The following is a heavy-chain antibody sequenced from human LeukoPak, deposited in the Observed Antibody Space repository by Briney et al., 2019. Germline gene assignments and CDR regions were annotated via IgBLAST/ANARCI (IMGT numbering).Heavy chain of an antibody. V-gene: IGHV4-61*02. CDR1: GGSISSGSYY. Sequence: SETLSLTCTVSGGSISSGSYYWSWIRQPAGKGLEWIGRIYTSGSTNYNPSLKSRVTISVDTSKNQFSLKLTSVTAADTAVYYCARTPGSWQLNKWGPGTLVTVSS. J-gene: IGHJ4*02. CDR2: IYTSGST. D-gene: IGHD2/OR15-2a*01. CDR3: ARTPGSWQLNK.